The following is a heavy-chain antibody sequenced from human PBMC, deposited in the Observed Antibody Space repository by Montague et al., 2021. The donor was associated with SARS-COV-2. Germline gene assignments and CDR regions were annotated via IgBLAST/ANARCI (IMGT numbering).Heavy chain of an antibody. V-gene: IGHV4-39*01. CDR2: IYYSGTT. D-gene: IGHD3-10*01. Sequence: SESLSLTCTVSGGSISSSSYYWGWIRQPPGKGLEWIGSIYYSGTTYYNPSLKSRVTMSVDTSKHQFSLKLSSVTAADTAVYYCARLEKTRICMVVGGTGYFYYWGQGTLVTVSS. J-gene: IGHJ4*02. CDR3: ARLEKTRICMVVGGTGYFYY. CDR1: GGSISSSSYY.